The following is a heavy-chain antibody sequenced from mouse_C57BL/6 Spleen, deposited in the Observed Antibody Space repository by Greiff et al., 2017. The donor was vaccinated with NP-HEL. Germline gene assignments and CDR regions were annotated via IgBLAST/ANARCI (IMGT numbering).Heavy chain of an antibody. CDR2: IHPTSGST. Sequence: VQLQQPGAELVKPGASVKLSCKASGYTFTSYWMHWVKQRPGQGLEWIGMIHPTSGSTNYNEKFKSKATLNVDKSSSTAYMQLSSLTSEDSAVYYCARRPYYGSSYDYAMDYWGQGTSVTVSS. J-gene: IGHJ4*01. CDR1: GYTFTSYW. V-gene: IGHV1-64*01. D-gene: IGHD1-1*01. CDR3: ARRPYYGSSYDYAMDY.